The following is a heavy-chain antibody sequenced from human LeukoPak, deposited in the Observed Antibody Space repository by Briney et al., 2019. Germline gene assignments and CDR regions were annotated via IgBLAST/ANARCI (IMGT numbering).Heavy chain of an antibody. J-gene: IGHJ4*02. CDR1: GHSLSSGYY. Sequence: SETLSLTCAVSGHSLSSGYYWGWIRQPPGKGLEWIGSIFHSGSTYYSRSLKSRVTISVDRSKSQFSLKLSSVAAADTAVYFCARHANGYYSNFDYWGQGTLVTVSS. V-gene: IGHV4-38-2*01. CDR3: ARHANGYYSNFDY. CDR2: IFHSGST. D-gene: IGHD3-3*01.